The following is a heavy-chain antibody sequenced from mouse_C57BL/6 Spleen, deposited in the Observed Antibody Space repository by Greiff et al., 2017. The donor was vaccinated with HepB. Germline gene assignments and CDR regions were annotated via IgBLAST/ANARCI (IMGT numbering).Heavy chain of an antibody. CDR2: INPSNGGT. V-gene: IGHV1-53*01. CDR3: ARGYYDYDEEPAWFAY. D-gene: IGHD2-4*01. Sequence: QVQLKQPGTELVKPGASVKLSCKASGYTFTSYWMHWVKQRPGQGLEWIGNINPSNGGTNYNEKFKSKATLTVDKSSSTAYMQLSSLTSEDSAVYYCARGYYDYDEEPAWFAYWGQGTLVTVSA. J-gene: IGHJ3*01. CDR1: GYTFTSYW.